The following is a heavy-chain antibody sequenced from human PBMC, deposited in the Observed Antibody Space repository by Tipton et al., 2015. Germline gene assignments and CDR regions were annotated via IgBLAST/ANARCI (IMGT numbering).Heavy chain of an antibody. J-gene: IGHJ6*02. D-gene: IGHD5-24*01. CDR2: ISHSGNT. V-gene: IGHV4-38-2*02. CDR1: AYSISTDYY. Sequence: TLSLTCAVSAYSISTDYYWVWIRQPPGKGLEWIGTISHSGNTFYNPSLKSRVTMSRDTSKNQFSLKLTSVTAADTAVYYCARDLEHGMDVWGQGTTVTVSS. CDR3: ARDLEHGMDV.